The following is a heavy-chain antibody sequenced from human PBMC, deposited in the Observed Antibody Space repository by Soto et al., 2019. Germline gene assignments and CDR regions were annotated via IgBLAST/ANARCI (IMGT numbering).Heavy chain of an antibody. CDR1: GFTFDDYA. CDR3: AKEIVGAINY. CDR2: ISWNSGKI. D-gene: IGHD1-26*01. J-gene: IGHJ4*02. Sequence: GGSLRLACAASGFTFDDYAMHWVRQAPGKGLVWVSGISWNSGKIGYADSVMGRFTISRDNVKNSLYLQMNSLRAEDSALYYCAKEIVGAINYWGQGTLVTVSS. V-gene: IGHV3-9*01.